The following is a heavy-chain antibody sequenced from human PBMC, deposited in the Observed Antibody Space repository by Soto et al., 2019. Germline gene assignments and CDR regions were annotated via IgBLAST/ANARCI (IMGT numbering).Heavy chain of an antibody. CDR1: GFTFSSYS. D-gene: IGHD1-26*01. Sequence: EVQLVESGGGLVQPGGSLRLSCAASGFTFSSYSMNWVRQAPGMGLEWVSYITSSSSTIYYADSVKGRFTISRDNAKNYLYLQMNSRRDEDMAVYYWARVRSYGYCYDGMDVWGQGTTVTVSS. V-gene: IGHV3-48*02. J-gene: IGHJ6*02. CDR3: ARVRSYGYCYDGMDV. CDR2: ITSSSSTI.